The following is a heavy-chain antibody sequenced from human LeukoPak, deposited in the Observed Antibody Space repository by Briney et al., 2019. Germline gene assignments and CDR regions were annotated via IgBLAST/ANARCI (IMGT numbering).Heavy chain of an antibody. Sequence: GGSLRLSCAASGFTFSSYSMNWVRQAPGKGLEWVSSISSSSSYIYYADSVKGRFTISRDNAKNSLYLQMNSLRAEDTAVYYCARDHNVMAAAGRSYYGMDVWGQGTTVTVSS. CDR3: ARDHNVMAAAGRSYYGMDV. CDR2: ISSSSSYI. V-gene: IGHV3-21*01. D-gene: IGHD6-13*01. J-gene: IGHJ6*02. CDR1: GFTFSSYS.